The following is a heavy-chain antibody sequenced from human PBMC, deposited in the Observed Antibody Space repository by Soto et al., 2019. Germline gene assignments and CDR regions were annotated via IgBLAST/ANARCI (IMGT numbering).Heavy chain of an antibody. D-gene: IGHD2-2*02. V-gene: IGHV5-51*01. CDR1: GYSFINFW. J-gene: IGHJ4*02. CDR2: IYPYDSDT. Sequence: PGESLKISCQASGYSFINFWIGWVRQMPGKGLEWMVIIYPYDSDTKYSPSFQGQVTVSADESINTAYLQWSSLQASDTALYFCARVGGHYTAFDXWGQGTLVTVSX. CDR3: ARVGGHYTAFDX.